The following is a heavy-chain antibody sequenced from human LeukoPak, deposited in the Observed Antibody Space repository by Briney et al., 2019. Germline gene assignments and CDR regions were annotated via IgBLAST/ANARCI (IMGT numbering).Heavy chain of an antibody. CDR3: ARDEGYCSSTSCYRWFDP. CDR2: IYTSGST. D-gene: IGHD2-2*02. Sequence: SETLSLTCTVSGGSISSYYWSWIRQPAGKGLEWIGRIYTSGSTNYNPSLKSRVTMSVDTSKNQFSLKLSSVTAADTAVYDCARDEGYCSSTSCYRWFDPWGQGTLVTVSS. CDR1: GGSISSYY. J-gene: IGHJ5*02. V-gene: IGHV4-4*07.